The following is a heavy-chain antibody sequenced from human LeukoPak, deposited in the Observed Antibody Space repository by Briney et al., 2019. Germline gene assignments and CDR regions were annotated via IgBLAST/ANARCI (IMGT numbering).Heavy chain of an antibody. D-gene: IGHD2-2*01. J-gene: IGHJ4*02. CDR2: IYYSGST. CDR3: ARAKCSSTSCEGYFDY. Sequence: PSETLSLTCTVSGGSISSYYWSWIRQPPGKGLEWIGYIYYSGSTNYNPSLKSRVTISVDTSKNQFSLKLSSLTAADTAVYYCARAKCSSTSCEGYFDYWGQGTLVTVSS. V-gene: IGHV4-59*01. CDR1: GGSISSYY.